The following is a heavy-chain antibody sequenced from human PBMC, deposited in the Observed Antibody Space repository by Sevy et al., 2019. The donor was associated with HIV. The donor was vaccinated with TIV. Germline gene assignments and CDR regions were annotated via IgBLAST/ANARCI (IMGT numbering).Heavy chain of an antibody. CDR3: TTDGLFAP. V-gene: IGHV3-15*01. Sequence: GGSLRLSCAASGFTFSIAWMSWVRQVPGKGLEWVGRIKSKTDGGTTDYAATVKGRFTISRDDSKTKLYLKMNNLKTEDTAVYYCTTDGLFAPWGQGTLVTVSS. CDR2: IKSKTDGGTT. J-gene: IGHJ5*02. CDR1: GFTFSIAW.